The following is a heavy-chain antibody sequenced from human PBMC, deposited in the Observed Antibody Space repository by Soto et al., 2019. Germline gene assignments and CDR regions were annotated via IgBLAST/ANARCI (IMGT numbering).Heavy chain of an antibody. CDR2: VNPILSMS. V-gene: IGHV1-69*02. D-gene: IGHD3-10*01. Sequence: QVQLVQSGAELKKPGSSVKVSCKASGDTFSFYTINWVRQAPGLGLEWMGRVNPILSMSNYAQKFQGRVTMTADKSTSKAYMELRSLRYEDTAFYYCATSYGSGYRAFDYWGQGALVTVPS. CDR1: GDTFSFYT. J-gene: IGHJ4*02. CDR3: ATSYGSGYRAFDY.